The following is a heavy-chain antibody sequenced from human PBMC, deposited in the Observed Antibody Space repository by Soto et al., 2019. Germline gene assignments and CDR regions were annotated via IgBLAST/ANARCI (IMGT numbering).Heavy chain of an antibody. CDR2: ISANNGNI. Sequence: QVQLVQSGAEVKKPGASVKVSCRTSGYSFVSFGISWVRQAPGQGLEWMGWISANNGNIKYAQKVQGRVTMTTDTSTGTAYMELRSLRADDTAMYYCARDYFDLSAQADSWGQGTLVTVSS. V-gene: IGHV1-18*01. CDR3: ARDYFDLSAQADS. D-gene: IGHD3-10*01. CDR1: GYSFVSFG. J-gene: IGHJ4*02.